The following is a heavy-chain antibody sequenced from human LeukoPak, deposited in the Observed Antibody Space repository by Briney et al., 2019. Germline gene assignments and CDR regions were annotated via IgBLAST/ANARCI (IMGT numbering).Heavy chain of an antibody. J-gene: IGHJ4*02. CDR3: ARVRELRYFDWLLPDYFDY. D-gene: IGHD3-9*01. Sequence: PGGSLRLSCAASGFTFSVYYMSWIRQAPGKGLEWVSYISSSGSTIYYADSVKGRFTISRDNAKNSLYLQMNSLRAEDTAVYYCARVRELRYFDWLLPDYFDYWGQGTLVTVSS. V-gene: IGHV3-11*01. CDR1: GFTFSVYY. CDR2: ISSSGSTI.